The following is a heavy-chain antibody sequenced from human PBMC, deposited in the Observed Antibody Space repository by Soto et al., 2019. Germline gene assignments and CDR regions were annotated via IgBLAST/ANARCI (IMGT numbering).Heavy chain of an antibody. CDR3: ARDRTVRGDWFDP. CDR1: GGSISSYY. Sequence: SETVSLTCTVSGGSISSYYWTWIRQPAGKGLEWIGRISTSGTTNYNPSLKSRVTMSVDTSKNQFSLKLNSVTAADTAVYYCARDRTVRGDWFDPWGQGTLVTVSS. D-gene: IGHD3-10*01. CDR2: ISTSGTT. V-gene: IGHV4-4*07. J-gene: IGHJ5*02.